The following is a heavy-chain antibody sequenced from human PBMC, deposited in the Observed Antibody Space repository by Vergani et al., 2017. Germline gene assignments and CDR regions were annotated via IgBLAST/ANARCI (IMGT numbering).Heavy chain of an antibody. CDR2: IIPILGIA. J-gene: IGHJ6*02. CDR3: ALPLGDYDYYYDGMDV. Sequence: QVQLVQSGAEVKKPGSSVKVSCKASGGTFSSYAISWVRQAPGQGLEWMGRIIPILGIANYAQKFQGRVTLTADKSTSTAYMELSSLRSEDTAVYYCALPLGDYDYYYDGMDVWGQGTTVTVSS. CDR1: GGTFSSYA. D-gene: IGHD4-17*01. V-gene: IGHV1-69*04.